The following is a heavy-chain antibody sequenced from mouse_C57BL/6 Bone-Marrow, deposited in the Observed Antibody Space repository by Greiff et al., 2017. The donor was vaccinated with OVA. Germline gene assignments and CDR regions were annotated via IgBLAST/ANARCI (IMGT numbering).Heavy chain of an antibody. V-gene: IGHV1-58*01. CDR3: ARGAIIYYYGSSIDY. CDR2: IYIGNGYT. CDR1: GYTFTSYG. D-gene: IGHD1-1*01. J-gene: IGHJ2*01. Sequence: VQLKESGAELVRPGSSVKMSCKTSGYTFTSYGINWVKQRPGQGLEWIGYIYIGNGYTEYNEKFKGKATLTSDTSSSTAYMQLSSLTSEDSAIYFCARGAIIYYYGSSIDYWGQGTTLTVSS.